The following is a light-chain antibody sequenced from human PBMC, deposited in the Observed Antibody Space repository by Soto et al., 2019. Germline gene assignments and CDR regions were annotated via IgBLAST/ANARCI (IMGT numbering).Light chain of an antibody. CDR2: GAS. CDR1: QSVNSNY. CDR3: QQYGISPWT. V-gene: IGKV3-20*01. Sequence: ETVLTQSPGTLSLSPGERATLSCRASQSVNSNYLGWYQQKPGQAPRLLIYGASSRATGIPDRFSGSGSGTDFTLTISRLEPEDFAVYYCQQYGISPWTFGQGTKVDIK. J-gene: IGKJ1*01.